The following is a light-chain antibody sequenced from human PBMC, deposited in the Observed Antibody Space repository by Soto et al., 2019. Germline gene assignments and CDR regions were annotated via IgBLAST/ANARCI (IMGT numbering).Light chain of an antibody. V-gene: IGLV2-14*01. J-gene: IGLJ1*01. CDR3: TSYTTSSTSV. CDR2: EVS. CDR1: SSDVGGYHY. Sequence: QSALTQPASVSGSPGQSITISCTGTSSDVGGYHYVSWYQQHPGKAPKLMIYEVSKRPSGVSHRFFGSKSGNTASLTIAGLPPEDEADYYCTSYTTSSTSVFGTGTKLTVL.